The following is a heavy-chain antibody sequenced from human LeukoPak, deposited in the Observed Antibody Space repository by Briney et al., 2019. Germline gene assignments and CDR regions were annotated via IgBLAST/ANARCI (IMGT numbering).Heavy chain of an antibody. Sequence: SETLSLTCTVSGGSISSYYWSWIRQPPGKGLEWIGYIYYSGSTNYNPSLKSRVTISVDTSKNQFSLKLSSVTAADTAMYYCARRQTPESRFGGNYYYFDYWGQGTLVTVSS. D-gene: IGHD4-23*01. J-gene: IGHJ4*02. CDR2: IYYSGST. CDR3: ARRQTPESRFGGNYYYFDY. CDR1: GGSISSYY. V-gene: IGHV4-59*01.